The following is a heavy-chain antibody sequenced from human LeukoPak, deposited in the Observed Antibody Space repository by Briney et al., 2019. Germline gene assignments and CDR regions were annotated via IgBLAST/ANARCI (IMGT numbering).Heavy chain of an antibody. Sequence: GGSLRLSCAASGFSFADYGMSWVRQAPGKGLEWVSGINWNGGSTGYAGSVRGRFTISRDNAKGSLYLQMDSLRAEDTAVYYCARDRTTVRAFDYWGQGTLVTVSS. CDR2: INWNGGST. D-gene: IGHD4-17*01. J-gene: IGHJ4*02. CDR3: ARDRTTVRAFDY. CDR1: GFSFADYG. V-gene: IGHV3-20*04.